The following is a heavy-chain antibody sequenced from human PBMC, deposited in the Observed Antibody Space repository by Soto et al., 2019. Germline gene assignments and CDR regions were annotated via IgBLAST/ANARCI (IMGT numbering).Heavy chain of an antibody. Sequence: SETLFLTCAASGYSISSGYYWGWLRQPPANGLELHGSIYHGGSTYYNPSLNSRVTLSIDMTNNHVSLILNSVTAADTAVYYCARVGPWVPYYYDSSPYTFENWFDPWGQGTLVTVSS. J-gene: IGHJ5*02. D-gene: IGHD3-22*01. CDR1: GYSISSGYY. CDR3: ARVGPWVPYYYDSSPYTFENWFDP. CDR2: IYHGGST. V-gene: IGHV4-38-2*01.